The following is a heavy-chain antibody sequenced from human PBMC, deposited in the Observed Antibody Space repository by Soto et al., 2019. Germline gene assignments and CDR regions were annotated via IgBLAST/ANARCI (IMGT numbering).Heavy chain of an antibody. CDR1: GFTFSSYW. V-gene: IGHV3-7*01. D-gene: IGHD3-22*01. Sequence: EVQLVESGGGLVQPEGSLRLSCAASGFTFSSYWMSWVRQAPGKGLEWVANIKQDGSEKYYVDSVKGRFTISRDNAKNSLYLQMNSLRAEDTAVYYCARRGRNYDSSGYLTPGWFDPWGQGTLVTVSS. CDR2: IKQDGSEK. CDR3: ARRGRNYDSSGYLTPGWFDP. J-gene: IGHJ5*02.